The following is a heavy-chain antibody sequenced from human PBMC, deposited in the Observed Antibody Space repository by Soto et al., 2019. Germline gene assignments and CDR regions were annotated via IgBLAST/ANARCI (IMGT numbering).Heavy chain of an antibody. V-gene: IGHV4-59*08. D-gene: IGHD1-1*01. CDR2: FYNSGST. CDR3: ARRRTTGTTGYFDY. Sequence: SETLSLTCTVSGGSISSYYWSWIRQSPGKGLEWIGDFYNSGSTNYNPSLKSRITISVDTSKNQFSLKLSSVTAADTALYYCARRRTTGTTGYFDYWGQGTLVTVSS. CDR1: GGSISSYY. J-gene: IGHJ4*02.